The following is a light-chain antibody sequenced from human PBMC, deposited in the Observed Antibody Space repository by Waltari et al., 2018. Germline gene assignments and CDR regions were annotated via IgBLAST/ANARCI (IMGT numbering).Light chain of an antibody. CDR3: QSADSITTFEV. CDR1: TLPNQY. CDR2: KDT. Sequence: SFELTQPPSVSVSPGQTASITCSGETLPNQYTYWYQQKAGQAPVLVIFKDTERPSGSPGLFSGSSSGTVGTLTITGVRTEDEADYYCQSADSITTFEVFGGGTKLTVL. V-gene: IGLV3-25*03. J-gene: IGLJ3*02.